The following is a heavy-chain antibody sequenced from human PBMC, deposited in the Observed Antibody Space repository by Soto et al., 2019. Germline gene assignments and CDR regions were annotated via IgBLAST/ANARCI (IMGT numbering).Heavy chain of an antibody. D-gene: IGHD3-3*01. CDR2: IIPIFGTA. CDR3: ARDCITIFGVVISRPYYYGMDV. Sequence: SVKVSCKASGGTFSSYAISWVRQAPGQGLEWMGGIIPIFGTANYAQKFQGRVTITADESTSTAYMELSSLRSEDTAVYYCARDCITIFGVVISRPYYYGMDVWGQGTTVTVS. J-gene: IGHJ6*02. CDR1: GGTFSSYA. V-gene: IGHV1-69*13.